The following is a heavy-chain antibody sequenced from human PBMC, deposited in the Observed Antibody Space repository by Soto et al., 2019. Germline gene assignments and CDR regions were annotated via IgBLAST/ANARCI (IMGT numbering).Heavy chain of an antibody. Sequence: QLQLQESGPGLVKPSETLSLTCTVSGGSISSSSYYWGWIRQPPGKGLEWIGSIYYSGSTYYNPSLKSRVTISVDTSKNQFSLKLSSVTAADTAVYYCARRKGSGWYPYFDYWGQGTLVTVSS. J-gene: IGHJ4*02. V-gene: IGHV4-39*01. CDR3: ARRKGSGWYPYFDY. D-gene: IGHD6-19*01. CDR1: GGSISSSSYY. CDR2: IYYSGST.